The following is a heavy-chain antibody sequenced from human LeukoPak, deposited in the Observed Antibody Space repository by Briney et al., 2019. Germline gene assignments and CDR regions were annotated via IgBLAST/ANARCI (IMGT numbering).Heavy chain of an antibody. Sequence: GGSLRLSCAASGFTFSSYAMSWVRQAPGKGLEWVAVISYDGSNKYYADSVKGRFTISRDNSKNTLYLQMNSLRAEDTAVYYCAKVGDYGDYPYCFDYWGQGTLVTVSS. CDR3: AKVGDYGDYPYCFDY. J-gene: IGHJ4*02. V-gene: IGHV3-30*18. D-gene: IGHD4-17*01. CDR1: GFTFSSYA. CDR2: ISYDGSNK.